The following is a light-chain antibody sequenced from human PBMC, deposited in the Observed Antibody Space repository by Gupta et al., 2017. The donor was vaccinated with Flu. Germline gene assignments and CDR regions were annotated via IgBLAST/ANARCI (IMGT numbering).Light chain of an antibody. CDR2: LGY. CDR3: MQTLHTPLYT. V-gene: IGKV2-28*01. Sequence: TPGEPASISCRSSQSLLYTNGYNYLDWYLQKPGQSPQLLIYLGYNRASGVPDRLSASGSGTDFTLKISRVEAEDVGVYYCMQTLHTPLYTFGGGTKVEI. J-gene: IGKJ4*01. CDR1: QSLLYTNGYNY.